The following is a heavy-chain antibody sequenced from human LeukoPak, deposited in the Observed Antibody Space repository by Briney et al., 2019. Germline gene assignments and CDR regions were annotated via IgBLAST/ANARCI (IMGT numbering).Heavy chain of an antibody. V-gene: IGHV3-7*01. CDR2: IKQDESEK. J-gene: IGHJ5*02. Sequence: GGSLRLSCAASGFTFSSYWMSWVRQAPGKGLEWVANIKQDESEKYYVDSVKGRFTISRDNAKNSLYLQMNSLRAEDTAVYYCARDDCSSISCYHNWFGPWGQGTLVTVSS. CDR3: ARDDCSSISCYHNWFGP. D-gene: IGHD2-2*01. CDR1: GFTFSSYW.